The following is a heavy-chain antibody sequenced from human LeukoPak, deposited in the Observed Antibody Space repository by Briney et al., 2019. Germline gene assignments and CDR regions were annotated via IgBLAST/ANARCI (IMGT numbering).Heavy chain of an antibody. CDR3: AKRQQLETRNFDY. CDR1: GFTFSNYG. V-gene: IGHV3-23*01. D-gene: IGHD6-13*01. Sequence: AGGSLRLFCAASGFTFSNYGMSWARQAPGKGLEWVSTINGGGGNTYYADSVKGRFTISRDNSKNTLYLQMNSLRAEDTAVYYCAKRQQLETRNFDYWGEGTLGSVSS. J-gene: IGHJ4*02. CDR2: INGGGGNT.